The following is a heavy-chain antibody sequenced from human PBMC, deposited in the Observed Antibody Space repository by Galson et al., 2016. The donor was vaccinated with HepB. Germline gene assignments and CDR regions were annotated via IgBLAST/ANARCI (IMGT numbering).Heavy chain of an antibody. CDR2: IYYNGST. D-gene: IGHD4-17*01. CDR1: GGSISSSSYY. V-gene: IGHV4-39*01. Sequence: SETLSLTCTVSGGSISSSSYYWGWIRQPPGKGLEWIGSIYYNGSTYYNPSLKSRVTISVDTSKNQFSLKLSSVTAADTAVYYCFTDYGEESLDPWGQGTLVTVSS. CDR3: FTDYGEESLDP. J-gene: IGHJ5*02.